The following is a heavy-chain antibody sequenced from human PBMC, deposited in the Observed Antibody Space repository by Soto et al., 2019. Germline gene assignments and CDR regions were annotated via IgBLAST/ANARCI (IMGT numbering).Heavy chain of an antibody. V-gene: IGHV1-69*06. CDR3: ARRLRDTAMDPDYYYYGMDV. J-gene: IGHJ6*02. D-gene: IGHD5-18*01. CDR1: GGTFSSYA. CDR2: IIPIFGTA. Sequence: QVQLVQSGAEVKKPGSSLKVSCKASGGTFSSYAISWVRQSPGQGLEWMGGIIPIFGTANYAQKFQGRVTITAEKSTSAAYMELSSLRCEDTAVYYCARRLRDTAMDPDYYYYGMDVWGQGTTVTVSS.